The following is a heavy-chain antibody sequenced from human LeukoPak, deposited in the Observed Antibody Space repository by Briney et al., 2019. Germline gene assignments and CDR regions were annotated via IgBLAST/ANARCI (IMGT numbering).Heavy chain of an antibody. V-gene: IGHV3-9*01. D-gene: IGHD3-3*01. CDR1: GFTFDDYA. CDR2: ISWNSGSI. CDR3: AKGETYYDFWSGYYRGIAYYYYGMDV. J-gene: IGHJ6*02. Sequence: GRSLRLSCAASGFTFDDYAMHWVRQAPGKGLEWVSGISWNSGSIGYADSVKGRFTISRDNAKNSLYLQMNSLRAEDTALYYRAKGETYYDFWSGYYRGIAYYYYGMDVWGQGTTVTVSS.